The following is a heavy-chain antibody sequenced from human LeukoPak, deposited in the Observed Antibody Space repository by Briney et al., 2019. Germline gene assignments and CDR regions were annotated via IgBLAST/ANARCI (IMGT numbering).Heavy chain of an antibody. V-gene: IGHV3-11*04. D-gene: IGHD5-18*01. J-gene: IGHJ6*03. Sequence: GGSLRLSCAASGFTFSDYYMSWIRQAPGKGLEWVSYISSSGSTIYYADSVKGRFTISRDNAKNSLYLQMNSLRAEDTAVYYCARVLIGYSYGTKHYYYYMDVWGKGTTVTVSS. CDR3: ARVLIGYSYGTKHYYYYMDV. CDR2: ISSSGSTI. CDR1: GFTFSDYY.